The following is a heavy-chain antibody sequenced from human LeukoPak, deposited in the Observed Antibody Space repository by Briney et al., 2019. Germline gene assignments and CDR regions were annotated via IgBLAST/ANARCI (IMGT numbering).Heavy chain of an antibody. CDR1: GFTFSSYW. CDR3: ARLGYCSGGGCYTNYYYYGMDV. J-gene: IGHJ6*02. CDR2: IKQDGSEK. D-gene: IGHD2-15*01. V-gene: IGHV3-7*01. Sequence: GGSLRLSCAASGFTFSSYWMSWVRQAPGKGLEWVANIKQDGSEKYYVDSVKGRFTISRDNAKNSLYLQMNSLRAEDTAVYYCARLGYCSGGGCYTNYYYYGMDVWGQGTTVTVSS.